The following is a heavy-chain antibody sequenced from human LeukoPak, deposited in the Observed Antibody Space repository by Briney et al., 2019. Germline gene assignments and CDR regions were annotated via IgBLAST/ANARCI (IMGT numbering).Heavy chain of an antibody. Sequence: SETLSLTCAVYGGSFSRYYWTWIRQPPGKGLEWIGEINHSGSTNYNPSLKSRVTISLDTSKNQFSLKLSSVTAADTAVYYCAGGGVGSSYYYALGVWGQGIAVTVSS. V-gene: IGHV4-34*01. CDR2: INHSGST. CDR3: AGGGVGSSYYYALGV. CDR1: GGSFSRYY. J-gene: IGHJ6*02. D-gene: IGHD3-10*01.